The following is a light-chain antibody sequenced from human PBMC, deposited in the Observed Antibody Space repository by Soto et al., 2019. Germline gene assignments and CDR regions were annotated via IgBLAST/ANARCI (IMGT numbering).Light chain of an antibody. Sequence: DIQMTQSPSTLSASVGDRVTITCRASQRVTSRSAWYQQKPGKAPKLLIYGASNLESGVPSRFSGSGSGTEFTLTISSLQPDDFATYYCQQYNSYSLTFSGGTTVEIK. V-gene: IGKV1-5*01. J-gene: IGKJ4*01. CDR3: QQYNSYSLT. CDR2: GAS. CDR1: QRVTSR.